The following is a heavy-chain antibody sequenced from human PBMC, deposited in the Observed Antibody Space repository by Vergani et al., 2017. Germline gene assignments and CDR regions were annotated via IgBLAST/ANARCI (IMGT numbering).Heavy chain of an antibody. Sequence: QVQLPESGPGLVKPSETLSLTCTVPGGSLSSYYWSWIRQPPGKGLEWIGYIYYSGSTNYNPSLKSRVTISVETSKNQFSLKLSSVTAADTAVYYCARGDLGDYAPGYYYYYGMDVWGQGTTVTVSS. CDR2: IYYSGST. V-gene: IGHV4-59*01. J-gene: IGHJ6*02. D-gene: IGHD4-17*01. CDR3: ARGDLGDYAPGYYYYYGMDV. CDR1: GGSLSSYY.